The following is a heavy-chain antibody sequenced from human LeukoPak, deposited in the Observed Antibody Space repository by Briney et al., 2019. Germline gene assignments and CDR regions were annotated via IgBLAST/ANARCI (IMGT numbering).Heavy chain of an antibody. D-gene: IGHD6-13*01. V-gene: IGHV3-53*01. Sequence: GGSLRLSCAASGFSISNYYMFWARQAPGKGLEWVSVIYATGNTYYANSVKGRFTISRDNSENTLYLQMNSLRVGDTAVYYCAKTRPLDSSSWSHGDYWGQGTLVTVSS. CDR2: IYATGNT. J-gene: IGHJ4*02. CDR3: AKTRPLDSSSWSHGDY. CDR1: GFSISNYY.